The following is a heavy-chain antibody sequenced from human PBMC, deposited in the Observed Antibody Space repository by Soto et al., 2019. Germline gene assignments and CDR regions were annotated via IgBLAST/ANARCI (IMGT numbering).Heavy chain of an antibody. CDR3: ASADILTGHSKGEYYYGMDV. J-gene: IGHJ6*02. V-gene: IGHV1-69*01. Sequence: QVQLVQSGAEVKKPGSAVKVSFKASGGTFSSYAISWVRQALGPGLERMGVIIPICGTANYAQNFQRRVTITADESTSTAYMERSSLSSDDSALYYCASADILTGHSKGEYYYGMDVWGRGTTVIVSS. CDR1: GGTFSSYA. D-gene: IGHD3-9*01. CDR2: IIPICGTA.